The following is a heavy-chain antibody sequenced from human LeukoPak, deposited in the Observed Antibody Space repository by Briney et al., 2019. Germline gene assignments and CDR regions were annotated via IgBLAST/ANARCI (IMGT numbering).Heavy chain of an antibody. D-gene: IGHD3-3*01. CDR3: ARAYDFWSGYYFIWFDP. J-gene: IGHJ5*02. Sequence: PSETLSLTCTVSGGSISSYYWGWIRQPPGKGLEWIGSIYYSGSTYYNPSLKSRVTISVDTSKNQFSLKLSSVTAADTAVYYCARAYDFWSGYYFIWFDPWGQGTLVTVSS. CDR1: GGSISSYY. V-gene: IGHV4-39*07. CDR2: IYYSGST.